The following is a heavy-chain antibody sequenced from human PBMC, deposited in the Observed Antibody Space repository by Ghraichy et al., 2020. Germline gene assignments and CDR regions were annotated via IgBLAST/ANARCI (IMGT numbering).Heavy chain of an antibody. D-gene: IGHD5-12*01. CDR3: ARYPGGYGDDAFDI. J-gene: IGHJ3*02. V-gene: IGHV4-34*01. CDR2: INHSGST. Sequence: SQTLSLTCAVYGGSFSGYYWSWIRQPPGKGLEWIGEINHSGSTNYNPSLKSRVTISVDTSKNQFSLKLSSVTAAETAVYYCARYPGGYGDDAFDIWGQGTMVTVSS. CDR1: GGSFSGYY.